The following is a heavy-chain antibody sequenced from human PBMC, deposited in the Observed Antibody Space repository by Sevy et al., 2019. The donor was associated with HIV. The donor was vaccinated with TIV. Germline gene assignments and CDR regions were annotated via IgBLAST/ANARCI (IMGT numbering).Heavy chain of an antibody. V-gene: IGHV3-15*01. CDR2: IKSKTDGGTT. CDR1: GFTFSNAW. CDR3: TTLGYCSGGSCYSGYNWFDP. D-gene: IGHD2-15*01. Sequence: GGSLRLSCAASGFTFSNAWMSWVRQAPGKGLEWVGRIKSKTDGGTTDYAAPVKGSFTISRDDSKNTLYLQMNSLKTEDTAVYYCTTLGYCSGGSCYSGYNWFDPWGQGTLVSVSS. J-gene: IGHJ5*02.